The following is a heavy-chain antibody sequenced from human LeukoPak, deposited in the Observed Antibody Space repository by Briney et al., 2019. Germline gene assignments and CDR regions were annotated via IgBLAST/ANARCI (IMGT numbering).Heavy chain of an antibody. D-gene: IGHD6-13*01. V-gene: IGHV3-30*02. CDR3: AKRLSSSSTWYYFDY. Sequence: QPGRSLRLSCAASGFTFSSYGMHWVRQAPGKGLEWVAFIRYDGSNKYYADSVKGRFTISRDNSKNTLYLQMTSLRAEDTAVYYCAKRLSSSSTWYYFDYWGQGTLVTVSS. CDR2: IRYDGSNK. CDR1: GFTFSSYG. J-gene: IGHJ4*02.